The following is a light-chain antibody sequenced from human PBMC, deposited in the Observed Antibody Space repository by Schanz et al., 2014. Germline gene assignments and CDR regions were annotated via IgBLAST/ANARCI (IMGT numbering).Light chain of an antibody. CDR3: SSYGGSNFVV. CDR2: EVT. Sequence: QSALTQPPSASGSPGQSVTISCTGTSSDVGGYNFVSWYQQHPGKAPKLMIYEVTKRPSGVPDRFSGSKSGNTASLTVSGLRAEDEADYYCSSYGGSNFVVFGGGTKLTVL. V-gene: IGLV2-8*01. CDR1: SSDVGGYNF. J-gene: IGLJ2*01.